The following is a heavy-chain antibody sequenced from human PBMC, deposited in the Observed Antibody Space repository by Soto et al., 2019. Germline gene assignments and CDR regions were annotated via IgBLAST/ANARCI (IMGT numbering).Heavy chain of an antibody. D-gene: IGHD3-3*01. CDR1: GFTFTSSA. Sequence: SVKVSCKASGFTFTSSAVQWVRQARGQRLEWKGWIVVGSGNTNYAQKFQERVTITRDMSTSTAYMELSSLRSEDTAVYYCAADDIWSGYGYYYYGMDVWGQGTTVTVSS. V-gene: IGHV1-58*01. CDR3: AADDIWSGYGYYYYGMDV. J-gene: IGHJ6*02. CDR2: IVVGSGNT.